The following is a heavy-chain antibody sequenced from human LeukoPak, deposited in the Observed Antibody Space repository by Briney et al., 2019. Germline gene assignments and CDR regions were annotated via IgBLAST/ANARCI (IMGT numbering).Heavy chain of an antibody. J-gene: IGHJ4*02. Sequence: GGPLRLSCAASGFTFSSYDIHWVRQAPGKGLEWVTFIQYDGSNKYYADSVKGRFTISRDNSKNTLYLQMNSLRAEDTAVYYCARDQLNYRLYYFDSWGQGTLVTVSS. CDR2: IQYDGSNK. D-gene: IGHD5-24*01. CDR3: ARDQLNYRLYYFDS. V-gene: IGHV3-30*02. CDR1: GFTFSSYD.